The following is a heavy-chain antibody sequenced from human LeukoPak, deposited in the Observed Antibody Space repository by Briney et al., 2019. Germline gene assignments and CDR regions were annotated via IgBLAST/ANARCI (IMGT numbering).Heavy chain of an antibody. CDR2: ISYDGSNK. D-gene: IGHD5-18*01. CDR3: ARDGRIQLWYYYYYMDV. Sequence: GGSLGLSCAASGFTFSSYAMHWVRQAPGKGLEWVAVISYDGSNKYYADSVKGRFTISRDNSKNTLYLQMNSLRAEDTAVYYCARDGRIQLWYYYYYMDVWGKGTTVTVSS. J-gene: IGHJ6*03. CDR1: GFTFSSYA. V-gene: IGHV3-30*04.